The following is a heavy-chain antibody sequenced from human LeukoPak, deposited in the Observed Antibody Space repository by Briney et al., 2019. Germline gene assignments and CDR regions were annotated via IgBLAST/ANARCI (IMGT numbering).Heavy chain of an antibody. V-gene: IGHV4-39*07. CDR1: GGSINSDSYY. J-gene: IGHJ6*02. CDR2: IYHSGGT. CDR3: ANGDMDV. D-gene: IGHD3-10*01. Sequence: SETLSLTCIISGGSINSDSYYWVWIRQPPGKGLEWIGSIYHSGGTYYNPSLKSRVTMSVDTAKKQFSLKLASLSAADTAVYYCANGDMDVWGRGTTVTVSS.